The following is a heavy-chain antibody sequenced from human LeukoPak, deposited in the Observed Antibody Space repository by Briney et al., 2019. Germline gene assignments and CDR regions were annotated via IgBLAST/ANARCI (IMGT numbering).Heavy chain of an antibody. CDR2: ISAYNGNT. D-gene: IGHD2-21*01. CDR3: ARHVVIALDGPYYMDV. J-gene: IGHJ6*03. Sequence: ASVKVSCKASGYTFTSYGISWVRQAPGQGLEWMGWISAYNGNTNYAQKLQGRVTMTTDTSTSTAYMELRSLRSDDTAMYYCARHVVIALDGPYYMDVWGKGTTVTVSS. CDR1: GYTFTSYG. V-gene: IGHV1-18*01.